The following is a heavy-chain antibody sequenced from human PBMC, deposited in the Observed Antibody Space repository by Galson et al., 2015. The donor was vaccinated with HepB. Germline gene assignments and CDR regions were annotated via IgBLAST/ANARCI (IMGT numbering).Heavy chain of an antibody. CDR1: GGSFSGYY. CDR3: ARGEVGSSWYYRYFDL. D-gene: IGHD6-13*01. J-gene: IGHJ2*01. V-gene: IGHV4-34*01. Sequence: TLSLTCAVYGGSFSGYYWSWIRQPPGKGLEWIGEINHSGSTNYNPSLKSRVTISVDTSKNQFSLKLSSVTAADTAVYYCARGEVGSSWYYRYFDLWGRGTLVTVSS. CDR2: INHSGST.